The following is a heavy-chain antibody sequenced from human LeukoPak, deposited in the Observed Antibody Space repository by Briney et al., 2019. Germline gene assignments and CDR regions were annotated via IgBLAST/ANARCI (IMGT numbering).Heavy chain of an antibody. CDR2: IYSGGDT. Sequence: GGSLRLSCAASGFTVSSNYMGWVRQAPGKGLEWVSVIYSGGDTYYADSVKGRFTISRDNSKNMIYLEMSSLKAEDTAVYYCAKERSLEIAVAGTIFDYWGQGTLVTVSS. CDR3: AKERSLEIAVAGTIFDY. V-gene: IGHV3-66*01. D-gene: IGHD6-19*01. CDR1: GFTVSSNY. J-gene: IGHJ4*02.